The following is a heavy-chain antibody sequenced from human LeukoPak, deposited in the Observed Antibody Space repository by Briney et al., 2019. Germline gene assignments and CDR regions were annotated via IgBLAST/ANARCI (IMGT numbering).Heavy chain of an antibody. Sequence: SETLSRTATGSGGSISSGSYYGRWIRQPAGRGLEWIARIYTSGSTNYNPSLKTRVTISVDTSKNRFSLKLSSVTAADTAVYYCARGRGYDAFDIWGQGTMVTVSS. CDR1: GGSISSGSYY. CDR2: IYTSGST. V-gene: IGHV4-61*02. J-gene: IGHJ3*02. D-gene: IGHD2-15*01. CDR3: ARGRGYDAFDI.